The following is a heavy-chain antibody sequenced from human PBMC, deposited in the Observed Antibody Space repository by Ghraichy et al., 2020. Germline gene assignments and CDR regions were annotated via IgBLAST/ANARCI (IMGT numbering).Heavy chain of an antibody. V-gene: IGHV4-34*01. J-gene: IGHJ6*02. CDR3: ARHTYYYDSSGYYNYYYGMDV. D-gene: IGHD3-22*01. Sequence: SETLSLTCAVYGGSFRGYYWSWIRQPPGKGLEWIGEINHSGSTNYNPSLKSRVTISVDTSKNQFSLKLSSVTAADTAVYYCARHTYYYDSSGYYNYYYGMDVWGQGTTVTVSS. CDR2: INHSGST. CDR1: GGSFRGYY.